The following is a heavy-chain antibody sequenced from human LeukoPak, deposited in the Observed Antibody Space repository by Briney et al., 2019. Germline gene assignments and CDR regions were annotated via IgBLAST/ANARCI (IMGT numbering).Heavy chain of an antibody. J-gene: IGHJ4*02. V-gene: IGHV4-39*07. CDR2: IFYSGST. Sequence: MSSETLSLTCTVSSGSISTSNYYWGWVRQPPGKALEWIGNIFYSGSTYYSPSLKSRVTISVDTSKNQFSLKLSSVTAADTAVYYCARASIVGANRAQFDYWGQGTLVTVSS. CDR1: SGSISTSNYY. CDR3: ARASIVGANRAQFDY. D-gene: IGHD1-26*01.